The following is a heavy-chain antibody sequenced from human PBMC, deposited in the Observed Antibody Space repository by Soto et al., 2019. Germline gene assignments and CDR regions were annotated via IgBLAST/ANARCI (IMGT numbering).Heavy chain of an antibody. CDR3: ARDLGSEQWFIDN. V-gene: IGHV4-31*01. CDR2: IHNSGST. Sequence: QVQLQESGPGLVKPSQTLSLTCLVSGASVSGDGSYCSWIRQHPGKGLEFIGNIHNSGSTYSNPSLDNPVAMSIDTSKNQFSLRLSSVTAADSAVYFCARDLGSEQWFIDNWGQGILVTVSS. CDR1: GASVSGDGSY. D-gene: IGHD6-19*01. J-gene: IGHJ4*02.